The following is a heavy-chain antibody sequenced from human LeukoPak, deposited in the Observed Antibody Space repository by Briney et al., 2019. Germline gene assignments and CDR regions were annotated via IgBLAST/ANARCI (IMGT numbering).Heavy chain of an antibody. V-gene: IGHV1-3*01. CDR3: ASQTNNGEFGDY. D-gene: IGHD3-10*01. J-gene: IGHJ4*02. CDR1: GYTFTSYA. CDR2: INAGNGNT. Sequence: ASVKVSCKASGYTFTSYAMHWVRQAPGQRLEWMGWINAGNGNTKYSRKFQGRVTITRDTSASTAYMELSSLRFEDTAVYYCASQTNNGEFGDYWGQGTLVPVSS.